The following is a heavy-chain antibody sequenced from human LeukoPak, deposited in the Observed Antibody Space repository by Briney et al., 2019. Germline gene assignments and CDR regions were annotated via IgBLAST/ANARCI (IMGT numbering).Heavy chain of an antibody. Sequence: GGSLRLSCAASGFTFSNYAMSWVRQAPGKGLEWVSAITGSDGTTYYADSVKGRFTISRDIFRNTLYLQMSSLRAEDTAIYYCAKDQSFSDWGQGTLVTVSS. J-gene: IGHJ4*02. CDR3: AKDQSFSD. V-gene: IGHV3-23*01. D-gene: IGHD3-3*02. CDR2: ITGSDGTT. CDR1: GFTFSNYA.